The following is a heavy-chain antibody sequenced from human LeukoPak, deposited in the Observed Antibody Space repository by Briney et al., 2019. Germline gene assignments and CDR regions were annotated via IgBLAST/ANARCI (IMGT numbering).Heavy chain of an antibody. CDR2: IYYSGST. D-gene: IGHD6-19*01. V-gene: IGHV4-59*01. CDR3: ARTSSGWKNNWFDP. J-gene: IGHJ5*02. CDR1: GGSISSYY. Sequence: SETLSLTCTVSGGSISSYYWSWIRQPPGKGLEWIGYIYYSGSTNYNPSLKSRVTISVDTSKNQFSLKLSSVTAAGTAVYYCARTSSGWKNNWFDPWGQGTLVTVSS.